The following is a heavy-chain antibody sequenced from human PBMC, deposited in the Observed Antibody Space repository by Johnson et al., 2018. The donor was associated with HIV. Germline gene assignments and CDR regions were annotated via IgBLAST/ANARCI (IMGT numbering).Heavy chain of an antibody. CDR1: GITVSSNY. CDR2: IFSVGGA. Sequence: EVQLVESGGGLVQPGGSLRLSCAASGITVSSNYMSWVRQAPGKGLEWVSVIFSVGGAYYADSVKGRFTISRDNAKNSLYLQMNSLRAEDTALYYCARDGYYDSGSDPLDIWGQGTMVTVS. CDR3: ARDGYYDSGSDPLDI. V-gene: IGHV3-66*01. J-gene: IGHJ3*02. D-gene: IGHD3-10*01.